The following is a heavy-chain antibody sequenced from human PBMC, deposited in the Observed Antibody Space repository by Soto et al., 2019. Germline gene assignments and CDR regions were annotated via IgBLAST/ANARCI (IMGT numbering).Heavy chain of an antibody. CDR2: ISGSGGST. Sequence: EVPLLESGGGLVQPGGSLRLSCAASGFTFSSYAMSWVRQAPGKGLEWVSAISGSGGSTYYADSVKGRFTISRDNSKNTLYLQMKRLRAEDTVVYYCAKAAPYYYGSGSYRLIYFDYWGQGTLVTVSS. CDR1: GFTFSSYA. V-gene: IGHV3-23*01. D-gene: IGHD3-10*01. J-gene: IGHJ4*02. CDR3: AKAAPYYYGSGSYRLIYFDY.